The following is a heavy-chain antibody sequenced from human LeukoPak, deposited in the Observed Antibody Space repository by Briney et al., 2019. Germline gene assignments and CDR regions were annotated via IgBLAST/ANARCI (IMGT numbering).Heavy chain of an antibody. V-gene: IGHV4-59*01. CDR1: GGSISSYY. D-gene: IGHD3-3*01. J-gene: IGHJ6*03. CDR3: ARDLVFRTIFGVVIPSMDV. CDR2: IYYSGST. Sequence: PSETLSLTCTVSGGSISSYYWSWIRQPPGKGLEWIGYIYYSGSTNYNPSLKSRVTISVDTSKNQFSLKLSSVTAADTAVYYCARDLVFRTIFGVVIPSMDVWGKGTTVTVSS.